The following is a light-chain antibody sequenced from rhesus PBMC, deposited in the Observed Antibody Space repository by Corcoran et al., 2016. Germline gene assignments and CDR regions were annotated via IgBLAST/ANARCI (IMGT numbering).Light chain of an antibody. CDR1: QGISNY. CDR3: QQHNSYPYS. CDR2: NPF. Sequence: DIQMTQSPSSLSASVGDTVTITCRAMQGISNYLAWYQQKPGKAPKPLINNPFNLESGVPPRFSGSVSGTDFTLTISSLQPEDFAIYYCQQHNSYPYSFGQGTKVEIK. V-gene: IGKV1S14*01. J-gene: IGKJ2*01.